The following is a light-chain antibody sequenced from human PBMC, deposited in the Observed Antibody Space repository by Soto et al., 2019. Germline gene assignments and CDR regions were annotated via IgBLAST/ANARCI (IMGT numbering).Light chain of an antibody. V-gene: IGLV1-40*01. CDR2: GNS. CDR3: QSYDSSLSGYV. Sequence: VLKQPPSGSGAPGQRGSISCTGSSSNIGAGYDVHWYQQLPGTAPKVLIYGNSNRPSGVPDRFSGSKSGTSASLAITGLQAEDEADYYCQSYDSSLSGYVFGTGTKVTVL. J-gene: IGLJ1*01. CDR1: SSNIGAGYD.